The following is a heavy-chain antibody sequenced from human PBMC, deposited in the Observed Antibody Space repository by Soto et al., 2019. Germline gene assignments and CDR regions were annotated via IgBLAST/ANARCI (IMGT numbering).Heavy chain of an antibody. Sequence: ASVKVSCKASGYTFTGYYMHWVRQAPGQGLEWMGWINPNSGGTNYAQKLQGRVTMTTDTSTSTAYMELRNLRSDDTAVYYCATVPGRFLEWLLPPDYWGQGTRVTVSS. CDR3: ATVPGRFLEWLLPPDY. D-gene: IGHD3-3*01. CDR1: GYTFTGYY. V-gene: IGHV1-2*02. J-gene: IGHJ4*02. CDR2: INPNSGGT.